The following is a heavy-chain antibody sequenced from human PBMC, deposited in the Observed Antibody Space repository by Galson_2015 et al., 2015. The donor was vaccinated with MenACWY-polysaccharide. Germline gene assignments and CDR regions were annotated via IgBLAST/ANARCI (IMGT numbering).Heavy chain of an antibody. CDR3: AREDSGGYYQLDY. CDR1: GFTFSSYS. J-gene: IGHJ4*01. V-gene: IGHV3-21*01. Sequence: SLRLSCAASGFTFSSYSMNWVRQAPGKGLEWVSSISSSGSHIYYADSVKGRFTISRDNAKNSLYLQMNSLRAEDTAVYYCAREDSGGYYQLDYWGQEPWSPSP. CDR2: ISSSGSHI. D-gene: IGHD3-22*01.